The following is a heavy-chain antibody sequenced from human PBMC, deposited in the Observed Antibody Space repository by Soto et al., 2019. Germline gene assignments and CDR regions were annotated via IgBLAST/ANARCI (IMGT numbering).Heavy chain of an antibody. Sequence: QVQLQESGPGLVKPSETVSLTCTVSGGSISSYYWSWIRQPPGKGLEWIGYIYYSGSTNYNPSLKSRVTISVDTSKNQFSLKLSSVTAADTAVYYCARRYGSAFDIWGQGTMVTVSS. V-gene: IGHV4-59*01. CDR3: ARRYGSAFDI. CDR1: GGSISSYY. D-gene: IGHD3-10*01. J-gene: IGHJ3*02. CDR2: IYYSGST.